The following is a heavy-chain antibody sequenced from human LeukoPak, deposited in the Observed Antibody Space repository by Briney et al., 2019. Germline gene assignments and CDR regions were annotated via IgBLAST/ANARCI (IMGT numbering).Heavy chain of an antibody. CDR1: AYSFTTYW. CDR2: IYPGDSDT. J-gene: IGHJ4*02. V-gene: IGHV5-51*01. CDR3: ARQEDSNYRDY. Sequence: GESLKISCKGSAYSFTTYWIGWVRQMPGKGLEWMGIIYPGDSDTRYGPSFQGQVTISADKSISTAYLQWSSLKASDTAMYYCARQEDSNYRDYWGQGTLVTVSS. D-gene: IGHD4-11*01.